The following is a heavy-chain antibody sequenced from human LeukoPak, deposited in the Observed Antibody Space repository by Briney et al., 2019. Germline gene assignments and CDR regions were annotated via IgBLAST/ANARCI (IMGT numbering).Heavy chain of an antibody. Sequence: PGGSLRLSCAASGFTFSTYAMSWVRQAPGTGLEGVSTITGNGGYTYYADSVEGRFTISRDSSKNTLYLQMSNLRAEDTAVYYCVKGPEGYYPSFFDYWGQGTLVTVSS. V-gene: IGHV3-23*01. CDR3: VKGPEGYYPSFFDY. CDR1: GFTFSTYA. CDR2: ITGNGGYT. D-gene: IGHD2-2*01. J-gene: IGHJ4*02.